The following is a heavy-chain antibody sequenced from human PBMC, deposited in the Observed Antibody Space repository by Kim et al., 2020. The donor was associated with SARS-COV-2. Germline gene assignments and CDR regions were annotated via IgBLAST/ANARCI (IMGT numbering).Heavy chain of an antibody. D-gene: IGHD1-26*01. Sequence: GGSLRLSCAASGFTFSSYGMHWVRQAPGKGLEWVAVIWYDGSNKYYADSVKGRFTISRDNSKNTLYLQMNSLRAEDTAVYYCAREYIVGAPAGGGRPYYYYYYGMDVWGQGTTVTVSS. J-gene: IGHJ6*02. CDR2: IWYDGSNK. CDR3: AREYIVGAPAGGGRPYYYYYYGMDV. V-gene: IGHV3-33*01. CDR1: GFTFSSYG.